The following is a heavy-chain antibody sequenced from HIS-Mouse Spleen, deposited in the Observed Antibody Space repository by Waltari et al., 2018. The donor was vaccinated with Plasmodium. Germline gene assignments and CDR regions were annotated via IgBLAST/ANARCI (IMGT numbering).Heavy chain of an antibody. J-gene: IGHJ1*01. CDR3: ARVLGYKAAAGTFVEYFQH. V-gene: IGHV1-2*02. CDR1: GYTFTGYY. D-gene: IGHD6-13*01. CDR2: INPNSGGT. Sequence: QVQLVQSGAEVKKPGASVTVSCKASGYTFTGYYLHWVRPPPAQGLERMGWINPNSGGTNYAQKFQGRVTMTRETSISTAYMELSRLRSDDTAVYYCARVLGYKAAAGTFVEYFQHWGQGTLVTVSS.